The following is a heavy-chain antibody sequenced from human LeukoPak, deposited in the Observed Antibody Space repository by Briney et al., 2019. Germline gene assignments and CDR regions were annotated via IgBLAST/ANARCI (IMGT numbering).Heavy chain of an antibody. D-gene: IGHD6-13*01. CDR3: AKDWDGIAAAGIHY. Sequence: PGGSLRLSCAASGFTFSSYGMHWVRQAPGKGLEWVAFIRFDGSNKYYVDSVKGRFTISRDNSKNTLYLQMNSLRAEDTAVYYCAKDWDGIAAAGIHYWGQGTLVTVSS. CDR1: GFTFSSYG. V-gene: IGHV3-30*02. CDR2: IRFDGSNK. J-gene: IGHJ4*02.